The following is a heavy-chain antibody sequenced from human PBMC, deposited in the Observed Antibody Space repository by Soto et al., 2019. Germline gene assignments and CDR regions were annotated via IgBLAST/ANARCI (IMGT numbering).Heavy chain of an antibody. CDR1: GFTFSAYG. CDR2: ISDITTI. V-gene: IGHV3-48*02. J-gene: IGHJ4*02. Sequence: PGGSLRLSCAASGFTFSAYGMNWVRQAPGKGLEWISYISDITTIYYADSVKGRFTISRDNAKNSVYLQMNSLRDEDTAVYYCARDGAVGAYAHFDYWGQGTQVTVSS. D-gene: IGHD1-26*01. CDR3: ARDGAVGAYAHFDY.